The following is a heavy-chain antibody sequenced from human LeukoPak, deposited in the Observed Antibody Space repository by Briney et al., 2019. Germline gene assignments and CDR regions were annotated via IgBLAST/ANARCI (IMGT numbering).Heavy chain of an antibody. V-gene: IGHV1-69*04. D-gene: IGHD2-21*02. CDR3: ARDPVTHCGGDCYSPTDAFDI. CDR1: GGTFSSYA. J-gene: IGHJ3*02. CDR2: IIPILGIA. Sequence: GASVKVSCKASGGTFSSYAISWVRQAPGQGLEWMGRIIPILGIANYAQKFQGRVTITADKSTSTAYMELSSLRSEDTAVYYCARDPVTHCGGDCYSPTDAFDIWGQGTMVTVSS.